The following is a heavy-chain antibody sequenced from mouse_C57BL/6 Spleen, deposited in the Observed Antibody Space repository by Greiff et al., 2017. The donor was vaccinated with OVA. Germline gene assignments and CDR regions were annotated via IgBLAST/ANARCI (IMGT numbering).Heavy chain of an antibody. CDR1: GFSLTSYG. J-gene: IGHJ3*01. CDR2: IWSGGST. D-gene: IGHD4-1*01. Sequence: VQLQESGPGLVQPSQSLSITCTVSGFSLTSYGVHWVRQSPGKGLEWLGVIWSGGSTDYNAAFISSLSISKDNSKSQVFFKMNSLQADDTARYYCARNWGTGTDAYWGQGTLVTVSA. V-gene: IGHV2-2*01. CDR3: ARNWGTGTDAY.